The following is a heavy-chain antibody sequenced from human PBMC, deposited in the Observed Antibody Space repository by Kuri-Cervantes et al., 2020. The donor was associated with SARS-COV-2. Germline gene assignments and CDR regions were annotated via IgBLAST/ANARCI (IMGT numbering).Heavy chain of an antibody. Sequence: SDTLSLTCTVSGGSISSYYWSWIQQPAGKGLEWIGRIYTSGSTNYNPSLKSRVTISVDTSKNQFSLKLSSVTAADTAVYYCASISSSWYVGDYYYGVDVWGQGTTVTVSS. D-gene: IGHD6-13*01. J-gene: IGHJ6*02. CDR1: GGSISSYY. CDR2: IYTSGST. CDR3: ASISSSWYVGDYYYGVDV. V-gene: IGHV4-4*07.